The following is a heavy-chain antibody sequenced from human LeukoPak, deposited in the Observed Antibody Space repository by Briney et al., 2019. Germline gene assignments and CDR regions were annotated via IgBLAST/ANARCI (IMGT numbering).Heavy chain of an antibody. CDR2: ISGSGGST. Sequence: GGSLRLSCAASGFTFSSYAMSWVRQAPGKGLEWVSAISGSGGSTYYADSVKGRFTISRDNAKNSLYLQMNSLRDEDTAVYYCARGNRGDYWGQGTLVTVSS. CDR3: ARGNRGDY. D-gene: IGHD2/OR15-2a*01. V-gene: IGHV3-23*01. J-gene: IGHJ4*02. CDR1: GFTFSSYA.